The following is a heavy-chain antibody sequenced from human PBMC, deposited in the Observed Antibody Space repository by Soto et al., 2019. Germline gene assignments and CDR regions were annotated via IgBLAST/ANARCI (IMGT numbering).Heavy chain of an antibody. J-gene: IGHJ3*02. CDR3: ARAPFNPPFAPGTSDI. Sequence: PGGSLRLSCAASGFTVSSNYMSWVRQAPGKGLEWVSVIYSGGSTYYADSVKGRFTTSRDNSKNTLYLQMNSLRAEDTAVYYCARAPFNPPFAPGTSDIWGQGTMVTVAS. CDR2: IYSGGST. D-gene: IGHD6-13*01. CDR1: GFTVSSNY. V-gene: IGHV3-53*01.